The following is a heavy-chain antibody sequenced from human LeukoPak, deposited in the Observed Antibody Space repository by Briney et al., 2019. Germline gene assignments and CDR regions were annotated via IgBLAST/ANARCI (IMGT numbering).Heavy chain of an antibody. CDR1: GGTFSSYA. CDR3: ARVSTDYYDSSGYYYYYYGMDV. V-gene: IGHV1-69*13. D-gene: IGHD3-22*01. J-gene: IGHJ6*02. CDR2: IIHIFGTA. Sequence: WASVKVSCKASGGTFSSYAISWVRQAPGQGLEWMGGIIHIFGTANYAQKFQGRVTITADESTSTAYMELSSLRSEDTAVYYCARVSTDYYDSSGYYYYYYGMDVRGQGTTVTVSS.